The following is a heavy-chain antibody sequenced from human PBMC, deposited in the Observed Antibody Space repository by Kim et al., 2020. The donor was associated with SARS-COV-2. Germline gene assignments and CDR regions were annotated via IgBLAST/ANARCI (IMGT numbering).Heavy chain of an antibody. CDR3: SRPPEIGGWPFYY. J-gene: IGHJ6*01. Sequence: SETLSLTCTVSGGSINSYFWTWIRQSPEKGLEWVGYIRYTGRPDYNPSPKSRVPISIDTPTNQFYLKVTSLAPADAAVYYFSRPPEIGGWPFYY. CDR1: GGSINSYF. D-gene: IGHD3-10*01. CDR2: IRYTGRP. V-gene: IGHV4-59*13.